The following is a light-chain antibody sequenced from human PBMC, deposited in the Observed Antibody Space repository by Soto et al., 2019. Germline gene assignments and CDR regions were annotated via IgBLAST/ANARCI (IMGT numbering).Light chain of an antibody. CDR2: EVS. CDR3: SSYTSSSTLYV. CDR1: SSDVGGYNY. Sequence: QSVLTQPASVSGSPGHSITISCTGTSSDVGGYNYVSWYQQHPGKAPKLMIYEVSNRPSGVSNLFSGSKSGNTASLTISGPQAEDEADYYCSSYTSSSTLYVFGTGTKVTVL. V-gene: IGLV2-14*01. J-gene: IGLJ1*01.